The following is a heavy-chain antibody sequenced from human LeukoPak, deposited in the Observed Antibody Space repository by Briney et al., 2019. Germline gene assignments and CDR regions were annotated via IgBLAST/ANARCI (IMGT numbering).Heavy chain of an antibody. D-gene: IGHD6-13*01. V-gene: IGHV4-59*08. J-gene: IGHJ4*02. CDR3: ARGPGSSSWDYYFDL. Sequence: PSETLSLTCSVSGGSISTYHWSWIRQSPGKGLEWIGYIYYSGFTNYNPSLNSRVTMSIDRTRNQFSLKLASVTAADTAVYYCARGPGSSSWDYYFDLWGRGSVVTVSS. CDR1: GGSISTYH. CDR2: IYYSGFT.